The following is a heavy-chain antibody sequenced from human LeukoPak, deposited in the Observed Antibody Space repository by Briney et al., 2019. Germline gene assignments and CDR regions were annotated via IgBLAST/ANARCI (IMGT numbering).Heavy chain of an antibody. CDR1: GGSFSAYY. V-gene: IGHV4-34*01. J-gene: IGHJ4*02. Sequence: PSETLSLTCAVYGGSFSAYYWSWIRQPPGKGLEWIVEINHSGSTNYNPSLKSRVTISVDTSRNQFSLKVSSVTAADTAVYYCARSERSGIYSDYWGQGTLVTVSS. D-gene: IGHD6-13*01. CDR3: ARSERSGIYSDY. CDR2: INHSGST.